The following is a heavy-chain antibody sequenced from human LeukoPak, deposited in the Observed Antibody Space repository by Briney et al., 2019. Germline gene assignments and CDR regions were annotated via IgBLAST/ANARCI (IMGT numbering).Heavy chain of an antibody. Sequence: SETLSLTCTVSGGSISSYYWGWIRQPPGKGLEWIGSIYYSGSTYYNPSLKSRVTISVDTSKNQFSLKLSSVTAADTAVYYCARLPYVWGSYRYTGYSDYWGQGTLVTVSS. CDR1: GGSISSYY. D-gene: IGHD3-16*02. V-gene: IGHV4-39*01. CDR2: IYYSGST. CDR3: ARLPYVWGSYRYTGYSDY. J-gene: IGHJ4*02.